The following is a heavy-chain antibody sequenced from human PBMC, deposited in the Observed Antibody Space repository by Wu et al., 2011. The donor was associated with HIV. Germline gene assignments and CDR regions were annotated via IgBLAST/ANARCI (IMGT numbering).Heavy chain of an antibody. V-gene: IGHV1-69*15. D-gene: IGHD2-15*01. Sequence: KKPGSSVKVSCKASGGTFSRYGISWVRQAPGQGLERMGRIIPIFGTANYAQKFQGRVTITADESTSTAYMELSSLRSEDTAVYYCARGAMTRGGEVDIWGQGTMVTVSS. CDR1: GGTFSRYG. CDR2: IIPIFGTA. CDR3: ARGAMTRGGEVDI. J-gene: IGHJ3*02.